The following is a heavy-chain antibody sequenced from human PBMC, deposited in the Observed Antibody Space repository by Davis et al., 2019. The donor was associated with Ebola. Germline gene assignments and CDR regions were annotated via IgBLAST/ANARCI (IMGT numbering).Heavy chain of an antibody. CDR1: GFTFSDYY. V-gene: IGHV3-11*04. J-gene: IGHJ6*02. CDR3: ARYGSGTYHHYYGMDV. CDR2: ISSSGFTI. D-gene: IGHD3-10*01. Sequence: GEPLKISCAASGFTFSDYYMSWIRQAPGKGLEWVSYISSSGFTIYYADSVKGRFTISRDNAKNSLYLQMNSLRAEDTAVYYCARYGSGTYHHYYGMDVWGQGTTVTVSS.